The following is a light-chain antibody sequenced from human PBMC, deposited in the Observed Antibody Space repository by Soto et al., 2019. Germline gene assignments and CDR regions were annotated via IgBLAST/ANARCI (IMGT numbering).Light chain of an antibody. CDR2: DAS. J-gene: IGKJ1*01. V-gene: IGKV3-11*01. CDR1: QSIRNN. CDR3: QQRSNWLWT. Sequence: EIVMTQSPATLSVSPGESATLSCRASQSIRNNLIWYQQKPGQAPRLLIYDASNRATGIPARFSGSGSGTDFTLTISSLEPEDFAVYYCQQRSNWLWTFGQGTKVDIK.